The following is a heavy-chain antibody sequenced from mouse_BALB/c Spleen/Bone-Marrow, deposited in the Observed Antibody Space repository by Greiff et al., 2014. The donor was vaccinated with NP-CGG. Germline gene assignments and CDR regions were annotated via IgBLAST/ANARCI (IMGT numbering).Heavy chain of an antibody. J-gene: IGHJ2*01. Sequence: QVQLQQSGAELVRPGASVKLSCKAFGFTFTDYEMHWVKQTPGHGLEWIGTIHPGSGGTAYNQKFKGKATLTADKSSSTAYMELSSVTSEGSAVDCCAREKVGDFDYWGQGTTLTVSS. D-gene: IGHD1-1*02. CDR3: AREKVGDFDY. V-gene: IGHV1-15*01. CDR2: IHPGSGGT. CDR1: GFTFTDYE.